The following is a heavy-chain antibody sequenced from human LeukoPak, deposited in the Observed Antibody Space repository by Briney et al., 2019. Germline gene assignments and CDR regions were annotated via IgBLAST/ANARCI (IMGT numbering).Heavy chain of an antibody. V-gene: IGHV1-8*01. D-gene: IGHD3-10*01. CDR3: ASATGSGSYFDAFDI. CDR2: MNPNSGNT. CDR1: GYTFTSYD. Sequence: ASVKVSCKASGYTFTSYDIYWVRQATGQGLEWMGWMNPNSGNTGYAQKFQGRVTMTRNTSISTAYMELSSLRYEDAAVYYCASATGSGSYFDAFDIWGQGTMVTVSS. J-gene: IGHJ3*02.